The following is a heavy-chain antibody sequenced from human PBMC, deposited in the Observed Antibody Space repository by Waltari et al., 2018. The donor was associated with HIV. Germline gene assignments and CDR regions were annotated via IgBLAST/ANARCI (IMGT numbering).Heavy chain of an antibody. CDR1: GFSFTKYG. CDR3: VRDLSPMGKGGWYDS. CDR2: IHTYTRNT. D-gene: IGHD6-19*01. J-gene: IGHJ1*01. V-gene: IGHV1-18*04. Sequence: QVRLVQSGAEVKKPGALVKVSCKASGFSFTKYGFSWVRQAPGKGLEGRGWIHTYTRNTDSAEKFQGRVNMTRDTFTNTIYIELTALKSDDSAIYYCVRDLSPMGKGGWYDSWGQGTVVTVSS.